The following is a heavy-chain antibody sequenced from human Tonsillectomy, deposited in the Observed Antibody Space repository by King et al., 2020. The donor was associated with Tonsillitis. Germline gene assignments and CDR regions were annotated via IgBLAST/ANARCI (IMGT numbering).Heavy chain of an antibody. Sequence: QLQESGPGLVKPSQTLSLTCTVSGGSISSGGYSWNWIRQHPGKGLEWIGNIFYTGRTYYNPSLKSRVSISVDTSKNHFSLKVISVTAADTAVYYCARAGYNSGWYFDYWGRGTLVTVSS. D-gene: IGHD6-19*01. V-gene: IGHV4-31*03. CDR2: IFYTGRT. CDR3: ARAGYNSGWYFDY. CDR1: GGSISSGGYS. J-gene: IGHJ4*02.